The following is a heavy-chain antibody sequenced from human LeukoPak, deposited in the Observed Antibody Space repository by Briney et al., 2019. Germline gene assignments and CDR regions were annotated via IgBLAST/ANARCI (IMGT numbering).Heavy chain of an antibody. V-gene: IGHV3-15*04. Sequence: GGSLRLSCAASRFTFRDAWMSWVRQAPGKGVEWVGRIESKTDGGTTDYAAPVKGRFSISRDDSKNTVYLQMNSLKTEDTAVYYCITLRRGYWGQGTLVTVSS. CDR3: ITLRRGY. D-gene: IGHD3-10*01. CDR1: RFTFRDAW. J-gene: IGHJ4*02. CDR2: IESKTDGGTT.